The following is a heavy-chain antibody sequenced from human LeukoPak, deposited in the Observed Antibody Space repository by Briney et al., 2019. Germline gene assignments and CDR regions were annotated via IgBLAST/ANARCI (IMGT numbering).Heavy chain of an antibody. J-gene: IGHJ5*02. D-gene: IGHD6-6*01. CDR1: GFSLSTSGVG. Sequence: KESGPTLVKPTQTLTLTCTFSGFSLSTSGVGVGWIRQPPGEALEWLALIYWNDDKRYSPFLKSRVTITKDTSKNQVVLTMTNMDPVDTATYYCAVRGYSSSSGSNWFDPWGQGTLVTVSS. V-gene: IGHV2-5*01. CDR2: IYWNDDK. CDR3: AVRGYSSSSGSNWFDP.